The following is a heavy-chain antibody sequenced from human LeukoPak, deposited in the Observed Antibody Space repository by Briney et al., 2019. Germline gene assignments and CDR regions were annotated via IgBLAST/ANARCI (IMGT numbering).Heavy chain of an antibody. CDR3: ARGDDILTGYFRGLDY. Sequence: ASVKVSCKASGYTFTSYGISWVRQAPGQGLEWMGWISAYNGNTNYAQKLQGRVTMTTDTSTRTAYMELRSLRSDDTAIYYCARGDDILTGYFRGLDYWGQGTLVTVSS. D-gene: IGHD3-9*01. CDR1: GYTFTSYG. CDR2: ISAYNGNT. J-gene: IGHJ4*02. V-gene: IGHV1-18*01.